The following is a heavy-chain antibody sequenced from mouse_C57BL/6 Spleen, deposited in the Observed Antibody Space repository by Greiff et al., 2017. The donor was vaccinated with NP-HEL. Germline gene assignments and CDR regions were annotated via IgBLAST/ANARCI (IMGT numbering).Heavy chain of an antibody. D-gene: IGHD2-4*01. J-gene: IGHJ3*01. V-gene: IGHV6-6*01. CDR3: TLYYDYQAWFAY. CDR2: IRNKANNHAT. CDR1: GFTFSDAW. Sequence: EVKVIESGGGLVQPGGSMKLSCAASGFTFSDAWMDWVRQSPEKGLEWVAEIRNKANNHATYYAESVKGRFTISSDDSKSSVYLQMNSLRAEDTGIYYCTLYYDYQAWFAYWGQGTLVTVSA.